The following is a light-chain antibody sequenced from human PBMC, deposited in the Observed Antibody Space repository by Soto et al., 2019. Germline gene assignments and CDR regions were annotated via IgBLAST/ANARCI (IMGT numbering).Light chain of an antibody. V-gene: IGKV1-9*01. J-gene: IGKJ3*01. Sequence: DIQLTQSPSFLSASVGGRVTITCRASQAISSHLAWYQQKPGKAPNLLIYGASTLQSGVPSRFSGSGSGTQFTLTISSLQPEDFATYYCQQINSYPLTFGPGTKVDIK. CDR2: GAS. CDR3: QQINSYPLT. CDR1: QAISSH.